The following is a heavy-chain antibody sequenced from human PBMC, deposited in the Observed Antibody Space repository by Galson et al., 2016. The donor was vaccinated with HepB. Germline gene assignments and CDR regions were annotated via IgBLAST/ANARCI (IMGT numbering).Heavy chain of an antibody. CDR2: INPSGGTT. CDR3: AKGPDFWSGYYHFDY. Sequence: SLRLSCAASGFTHTNYAMSWVRQAPGKGLEWVSTINPSGGTTYFADSVKGRFTFSRDNSKNTLYLQMKSLRAEDTAIYYCAKGPDFWSGYYHFDYWGQGTLVTVSS. J-gene: IGHJ4*02. D-gene: IGHD3-3*01. CDR1: GFTHTNYA. V-gene: IGHV3-23*01.